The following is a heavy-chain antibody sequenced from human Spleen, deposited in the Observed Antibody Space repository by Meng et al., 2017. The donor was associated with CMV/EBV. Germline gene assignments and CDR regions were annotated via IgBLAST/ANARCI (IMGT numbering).Heavy chain of an antibody. V-gene: IGHV1-69*10. CDR2: IIPILGIP. CDR1: GGTFSSYA. Sequence: SVKVSCKASGGTFSSYAITWVRQAPGQGLEWMGGIIPILGIPNYAQNFQGRVTIKADKSTTTAYMELSSLTSEDTAVYYCARVEREPLSLRYLHGMDVWGQGTTVTVSS. CDR3: ARVEREPLSLRYLHGMDV. D-gene: IGHD1-26*01. J-gene: IGHJ6*02.